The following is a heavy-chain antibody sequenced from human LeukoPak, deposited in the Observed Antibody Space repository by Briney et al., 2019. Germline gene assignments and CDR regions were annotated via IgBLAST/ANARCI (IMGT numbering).Heavy chain of an antibody. V-gene: IGHV3-9*01. CDR3: AKDMGYCSSTSCNDAFDI. D-gene: IGHD2-2*01. J-gene: IGHJ3*02. CDR2: ISWNSGSI. Sequence: PGGSLRLSCAASGFTFDDYAMHWVRQAPGEGLELVSGISWNSGSIGYADSVKGRFTISRDNAKNSLYLQMNSLRAEDTALYYCAKDMGYCSSTSCNDAFDIWGQGTMVTVSS. CDR1: GFTFDDYA.